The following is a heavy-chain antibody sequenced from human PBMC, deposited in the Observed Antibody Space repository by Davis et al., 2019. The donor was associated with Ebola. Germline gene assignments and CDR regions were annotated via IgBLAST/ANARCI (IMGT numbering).Heavy chain of an antibody. CDR3: ARGRNGGWDFDY. V-gene: IGHV1-18*01. Sequence: ASVKVSCKASGYTFTSYGIHWMRQAPGQGLEWMAWISAYNGHTNYAQKFQGRLTLTTDTSRSTAYMELRSLTSDDTAEYFCARGRNGGWDFDYWGQGTLVTVSS. J-gene: IGHJ4*02. CDR2: ISAYNGHT. CDR1: GYTFTSYG. D-gene: IGHD6-19*01.